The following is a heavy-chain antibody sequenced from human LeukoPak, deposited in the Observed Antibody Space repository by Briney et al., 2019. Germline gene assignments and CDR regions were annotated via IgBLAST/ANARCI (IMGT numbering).Heavy chain of an antibody. CDR1: GYTFTGYY. Sequence: GASVKVSCKASGYTFTGYYMHWLRQAPGQGLEWMGRINPNSGGTNYAQKFQGRVTMTRDTSISTAYMELSRLRSDDTAVYYCARDYLRGYYDSSGYFVTWGQGTLVTVSS. CDR3: ARDYLRGYYDSSGYFVT. D-gene: IGHD3-22*01. CDR2: INPNSGGT. J-gene: IGHJ4*02. V-gene: IGHV1-2*06.